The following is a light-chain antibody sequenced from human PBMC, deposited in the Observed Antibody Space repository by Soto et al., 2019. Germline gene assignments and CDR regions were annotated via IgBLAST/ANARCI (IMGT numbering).Light chain of an antibody. J-gene: IGLJ3*02. CDR3: GTWDTSLRVVV. CDR2: DNN. V-gene: IGLV1-51*01. CDR1: SSNIGNNY. Sequence: QSALTQPPSVSAAPGQKVIISCSGSSSNIGNNYVSWYQQLPGTAPKLLITDNNKRPSGTPDRFSGSKSGPSATLGITGLQTGDEADYYCGTWDTSLRVVVFGGGTKLTVL.